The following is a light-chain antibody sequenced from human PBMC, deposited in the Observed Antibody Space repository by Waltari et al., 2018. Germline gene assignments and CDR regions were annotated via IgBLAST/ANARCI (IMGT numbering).Light chain of an antibody. V-gene: IGKV4-1*01. CDR2: WAS. CDR3: QQYYSTPRT. CDR1: PSVLYSSNNKNY. J-gene: IGKJ1*01. Sequence: DIVMTQSPDSLAVSLGERDTINCKSSPSVLYSSNNKNYLAWYQQKPGQPPNLLIYWASTRESGVPDRFSGSGSGTDFTLTISSLQAEDVAVYYCQQYYSTPRTFGQGTKVEIK.